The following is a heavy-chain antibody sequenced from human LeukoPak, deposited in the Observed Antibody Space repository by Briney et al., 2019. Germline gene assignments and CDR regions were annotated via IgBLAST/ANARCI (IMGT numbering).Heavy chain of an antibody. CDR1: GFTFSSYS. J-gene: IGHJ4*02. D-gene: IGHD3-16*01. V-gene: IGHV3-48*02. CDR2: ISDSGTFI. CDR3: ARDDGLGY. Sequence: PGGSLRLSCAASGFTFSSYSMNWVRQAPGKGLEWLSFISDSGTFIYYADSVRGRFTISRDSARNSLYLQMNSLRDEDTAVYFCARDDGLGYWGQGTLVTVSS.